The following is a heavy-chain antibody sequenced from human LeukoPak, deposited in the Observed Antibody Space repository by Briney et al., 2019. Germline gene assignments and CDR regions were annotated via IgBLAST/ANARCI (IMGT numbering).Heavy chain of an antibody. J-gene: IGHJ1*01. CDR3: VRDLMGSGSTTAYLHH. V-gene: IGHV3-21*01. Sequence: GGSLRLSCAASGFTLSDYSMNWVRQAPGKGLEWVSSISRSSRHVYYAGSVKGRFTISRDNAKNSLYLQMNSLRAEDMAVYFCVRDLMGSGSTTAYLHHWGQGTLVTVSS. CDR2: ISRSSRHV. CDR1: GFTLSDYS. D-gene: IGHD1-1*01.